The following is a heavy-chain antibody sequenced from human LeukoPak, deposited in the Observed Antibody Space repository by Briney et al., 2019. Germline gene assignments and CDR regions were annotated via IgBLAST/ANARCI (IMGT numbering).Heavy chain of an antibody. CDR2: INHSGST. V-gene: IGHV4-34*01. J-gene: IGHJ6*03. D-gene: IGHD3-3*01. CDR1: GGSFSGYY. Sequence: PSETLSLTCAVYGGSFSGYYWSWIRQSQGKGLEWIGEINHSGSTNYNPSLKSRVTISVDTSKNQFSLKLSSVTAADTAVYYCARVRGARDFWSGYYYYYYMNVWGKGTTVTVSS. CDR3: ARVRGARDFWSGYYYYYYMNV.